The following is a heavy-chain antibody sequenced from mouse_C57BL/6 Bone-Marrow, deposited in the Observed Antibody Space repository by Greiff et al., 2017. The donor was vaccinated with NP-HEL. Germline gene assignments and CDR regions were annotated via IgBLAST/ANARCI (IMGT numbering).Heavy chain of an antibody. CDR2: IYPGSGST. CDR1: GYTFTSYW. J-gene: IGHJ3*01. Sequence: QVQLQQSGAELVKPGASVKMSCKASGYTFTSYWITWVKQRPGQGLEWIGDIYPGSGSTNYNENGMSKATLTVDTSSSTAYMQLSSLQSEDSAVYYCARSDYYYGSSYRFAYWGQGTLVTVSA. V-gene: IGHV1-55*01. D-gene: IGHD1-1*01. CDR3: ARSDYYYGSSYRFAY.